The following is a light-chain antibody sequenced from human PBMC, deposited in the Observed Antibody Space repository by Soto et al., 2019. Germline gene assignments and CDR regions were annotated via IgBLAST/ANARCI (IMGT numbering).Light chain of an antibody. CDR2: GAS. CDR1: QSVSNNY. CDR3: QQYGSSGR. V-gene: IGKV3-20*01. J-gene: IGKJ1*01. Sequence: EIMLTQSPGTLSLSPGERATLSCRASQSVSNNYLAWYQQKPGQAPRLLIYGASNRATGIRDRFSGSGSGRDFTLTISRLEPEDFAVYYCQQYGSSGRFGQGTKV.